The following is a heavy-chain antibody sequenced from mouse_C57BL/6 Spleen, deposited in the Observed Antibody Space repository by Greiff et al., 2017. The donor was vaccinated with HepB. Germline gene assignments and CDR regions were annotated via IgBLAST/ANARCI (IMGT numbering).Heavy chain of an antibody. CDR1: GFTFSDYG. CDR3: ARIAQARAMDY. CDR2: ISSGSSTI. V-gene: IGHV5-17*01. D-gene: IGHD3-2*02. Sequence: DVHLVESGGGLVKPGGSLKLSCAASGFTFSDYGMHWVRQAPEKGLEWVAYISSGSSTIYYADTVKGRFTISRDNAKNTLFLQMTSLRSEDTAMYYCARIAQARAMDYWGQGTSVTVSS. J-gene: IGHJ4*01.